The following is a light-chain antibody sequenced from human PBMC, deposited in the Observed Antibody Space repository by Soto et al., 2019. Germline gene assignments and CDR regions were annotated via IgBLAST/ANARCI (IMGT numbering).Light chain of an antibody. V-gene: IGKV3-20*01. Sequence: EIVLTQSPGTVSLSPGERATLSCRASQSVSSSYLAWYQQKPGQTPRLLIYGASSRATDIPDRSSGSGSGTGLTLTISRLEPEDSAVYYYQHYGNSPPGTFGGGTKVEIK. CDR3: QHYGNSPPGT. CDR2: GAS. CDR1: QSVSSSY. J-gene: IGKJ4*01.